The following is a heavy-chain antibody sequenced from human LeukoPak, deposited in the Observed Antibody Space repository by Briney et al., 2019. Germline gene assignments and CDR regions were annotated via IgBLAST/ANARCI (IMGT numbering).Heavy chain of an antibody. D-gene: IGHD5-24*01. CDR1: GFTFSSYS. V-gene: IGHV3-21*01. J-gene: IGHJ4*02. CDR3: ARDSVDGYNWNYFDY. Sequence: PGGSLILSCAASGFTFSSYSMNWVRQAPGKGLEWVSSISSSSSYIYYADSVKGRFTISRDNAKNSLYLQMNSLRAEDTAVYYCARDSVDGYNWNYFDYWGQGTLVTVSS. CDR2: ISSSSSYI.